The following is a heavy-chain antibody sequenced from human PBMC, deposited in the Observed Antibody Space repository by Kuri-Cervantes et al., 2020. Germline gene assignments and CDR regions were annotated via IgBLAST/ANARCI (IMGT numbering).Heavy chain of an antibody. CDR3: ARDDILTGYYLLGAFDI. V-gene: IGHV3-48*03. J-gene: IGHJ3*02. CDR2: ISSSGSTI. D-gene: IGHD3-9*01. Sequence: GGSLRLSCAASGFTFSSYEMNWVRQAPGKGLEWVSYISSSGSTIYYADSVKGRFTISRDNAKNSLYLQMNSLRAEDTAVFYCARDDILTGYYLLGAFDIWGQGTMVTVSS. CDR1: GFTFSSYE.